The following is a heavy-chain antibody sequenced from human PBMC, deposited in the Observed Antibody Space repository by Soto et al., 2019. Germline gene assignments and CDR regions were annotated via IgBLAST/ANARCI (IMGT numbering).Heavy chain of an antibody. CDR1: GFTFSNAW. CDR3: TKSYHPRYCSSTSCYRHYYYYMDV. CDR2: IKSKTDGGTT. V-gene: IGHV3-15*01. D-gene: IGHD2-2*01. Sequence: EVQLVESGGGLVKPGGSLRLSCAASGFTFSNAWMSWVRQAPGKGLEWVGRIKSKTDGGTTDYAAPVKGRFTISRDDSKNTLYLQMNSLKTEDTAVYYCTKSYHPRYCSSTSCYRHYYYYMDVWGKGTTVTVSS. J-gene: IGHJ6*03.